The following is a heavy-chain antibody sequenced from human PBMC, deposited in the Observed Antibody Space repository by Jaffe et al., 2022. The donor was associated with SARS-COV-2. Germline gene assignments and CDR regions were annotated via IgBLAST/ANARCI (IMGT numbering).Heavy chain of an antibody. J-gene: IGHJ4*02. CDR2: IDHSGST. CDR1: GGSFSGYY. D-gene: IGHD4-17*01. Sequence: QVQLQQWGAGLLKPSETLSLTCAVYGGSFSGYYWSWIRQPPGKGLEWIGEIDHSGSTNYNPSLKSRVTISVDTSKKQFSLNVTSVTAADTAVYYCAVTDNADYKYYFDYWGQGSLVTVSS. CDR3: AVTDNADYKYYFDY. V-gene: IGHV4-34*01.